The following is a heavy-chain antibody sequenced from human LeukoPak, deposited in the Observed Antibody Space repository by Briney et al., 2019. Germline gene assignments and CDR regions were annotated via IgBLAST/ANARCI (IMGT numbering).Heavy chain of an antibody. CDR2: IIPIFGIA. Sequence: SVKVSCTASGGTFSSYAISWVRQAPGQGLEWMGGIIPIFGIANYAQKFQGRVTITADESTSTAYMELSSLRSEDTAVYYCARVCSGGSCYLRDAFDIWGQGTMVTVSS. CDR3: ARVCSGGSCYLRDAFDI. CDR1: GGTFSSYA. J-gene: IGHJ3*02. V-gene: IGHV1-69*13. D-gene: IGHD2-15*01.